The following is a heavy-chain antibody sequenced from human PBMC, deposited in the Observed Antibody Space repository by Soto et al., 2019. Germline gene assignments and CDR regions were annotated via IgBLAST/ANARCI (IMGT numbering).Heavy chain of an antibody. CDR1: GFTFSDYY. Sequence: QVQLVESGGGLVKPGESLRLSCAASGFTFSDYYMNWIRQAPGKGQEWISYISTTIYYADSVKGRFSISRDNAKNSLFLQMDNLRAEDKAVYYCARLRKYSMDVWGQGTTVTVS. D-gene: IGHD5-18*01. CDR2: ISTTI. V-gene: IGHV3-11*01. CDR3: ARLRKYSMDV. J-gene: IGHJ6*02.